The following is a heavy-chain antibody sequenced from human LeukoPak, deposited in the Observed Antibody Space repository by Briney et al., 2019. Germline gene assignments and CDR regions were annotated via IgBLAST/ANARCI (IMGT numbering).Heavy chain of an antibody. J-gene: IGHJ4*02. CDR1: GFAVSSNH. D-gene: IGHD2-15*01. CDR2: IFNGGST. V-gene: IGHV3-53*05. Sequence: PGGSLRLSCAASGFAVSSNHMNWVRQAPGKGLEWVSVIFNGGSTYYADSVKGRFTISRDNSKNTLYLQMNSLRAEDTAVYYCAKGSGDSCFSPLDSWGQGTLVTVSA. CDR3: AKGSGDSCFSPLDS.